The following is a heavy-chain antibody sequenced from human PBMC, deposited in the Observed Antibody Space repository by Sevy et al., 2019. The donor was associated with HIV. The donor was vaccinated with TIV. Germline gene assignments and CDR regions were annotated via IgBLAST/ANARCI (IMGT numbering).Heavy chain of an antibody. CDR2: ILFVGNIK. J-gene: IGHJ4*02. CDR1: GFTFSSYG. Sequence: GGSLRLSCAASGFTFSSYGLHWVRQAPGRGLEWVAGILFVGNIKYYIDSVKGRFTISRDDSKNTLYLQMNSLRAEDTAVYYCARESGSGWYIDHWGQGALVTVSS. CDR3: ARESGSGWYIDH. V-gene: IGHV3-33*01. D-gene: IGHD6-19*01.